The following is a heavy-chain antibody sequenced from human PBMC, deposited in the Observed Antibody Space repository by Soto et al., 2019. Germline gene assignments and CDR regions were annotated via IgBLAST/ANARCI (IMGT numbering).Heavy chain of an antibody. CDR2: ISYDGSNK. Sequence: GGSLRLSCAASGFTFSSYGMHWVRQAPGKGLEWVAVISYDGSNKYYADSVKGRFTISRDDSKNSLFLQMNSLKTEDTAVYYCSRAGILTTPYYFDYWGQGTLVTVS. CDR3: SRAGILTTPYYFDY. J-gene: IGHJ4*01. CDR1: GFTFSSYG. V-gene: IGHV3-30*03. D-gene: IGHD4-4*01.